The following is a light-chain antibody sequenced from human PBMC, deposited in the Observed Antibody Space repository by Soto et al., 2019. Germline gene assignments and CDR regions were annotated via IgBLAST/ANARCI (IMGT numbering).Light chain of an antibody. CDR2: ATS. J-gene: IGKJ4*01. Sequence: EIVLTQSPATLYVSPGERATLSCRASQSLSSNVAWYQQRPGQAPRLLIYATSSRASDVPARFSGGGSGTEFTLTIASLQSEDFAAYYCQQYNNWPLTFGGGTKVDIK. CDR3: QQYNNWPLT. CDR1: QSLSSN. V-gene: IGKV3-15*01.